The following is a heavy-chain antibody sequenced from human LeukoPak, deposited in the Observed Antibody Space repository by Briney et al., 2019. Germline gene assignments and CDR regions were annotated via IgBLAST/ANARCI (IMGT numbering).Heavy chain of an antibody. CDR1: GFTVSSNY. V-gene: IGHV3-11*04. D-gene: IGHD6-19*01. Sequence: GGSLRLSCTASGFTVSSNYMSWVRQAPGKGLEWVSYISSSGSTIYYADSVKGRFTISRDNAKNSLYLQMNSLRAEDTAVYYCARDSAIAVAAYDYWGQGTLVTVSS. CDR3: ARDSAIAVAAYDY. CDR2: ISSSGSTI. J-gene: IGHJ4*02.